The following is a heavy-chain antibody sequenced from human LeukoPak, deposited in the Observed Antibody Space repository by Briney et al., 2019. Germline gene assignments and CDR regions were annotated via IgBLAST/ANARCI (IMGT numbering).Heavy chain of an antibody. CDR1: GGSISSGSYY. D-gene: IGHD6-19*01. Sequence: SETLSLTCTVSGGSISSGSYYWGWIRQPPGKGLEWIGSIYYSGSTYYNPSLKSRVTISVDTSKNQFSLKLSSVTAADTAVYYCASSSSGWYSDAFDIWGQGTMVTVSS. J-gene: IGHJ3*02. V-gene: IGHV4-39*01. CDR3: ASSSSGWYSDAFDI. CDR2: IYYSGST.